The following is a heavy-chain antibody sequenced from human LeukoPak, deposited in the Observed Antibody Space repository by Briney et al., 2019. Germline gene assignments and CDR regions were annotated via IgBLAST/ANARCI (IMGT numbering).Heavy chain of an antibody. Sequence: PGGSLRLSCAASGFTFNSYAMSRVRQAPGKGLEWVSAISGSGGSTYYADSVKGRFTISRDNSKNTLYLQMNSLRAEDTAVYYCAKAGRYSGYDFDYWGQGTLVTVSS. CDR2: ISGSGGST. CDR3: AKAGRYSGYDFDY. V-gene: IGHV3-23*01. CDR1: GFTFNSYA. J-gene: IGHJ4*02. D-gene: IGHD5-12*01.